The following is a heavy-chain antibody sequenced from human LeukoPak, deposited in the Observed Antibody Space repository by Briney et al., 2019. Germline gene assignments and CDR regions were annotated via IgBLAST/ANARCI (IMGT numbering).Heavy chain of an antibody. D-gene: IGHD6-13*01. V-gene: IGHV4-59*01. CDR3: ARTYGSSGLGYFDL. J-gene: IGHJ2*01. CDR2: IYYS. CDR1: GGSISSYY. Sequence: QVQLQESGPGLVKPSQTLSLTCTVSGGSISSYYWSWIRQPPGKGLEWIGYIYYSPSLKSRLTISVDTSKNQFSLKLSSVTAADTAVYYCARTYGSSGLGYFDLWGRGTLVTVSS.